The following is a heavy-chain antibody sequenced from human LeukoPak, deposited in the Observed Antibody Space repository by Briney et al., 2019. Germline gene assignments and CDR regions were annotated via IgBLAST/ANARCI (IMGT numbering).Heavy chain of an antibody. CDR3: AKDRVALVGPIGNAFDI. CDR1: GFTFSSYA. Sequence: GGSLRLSCAASGFTFSSYAMSWVRQAPGKGLEWVSGISGSSDNTYYADSVKGRFTISRDNSKNTLYLQMNSLRAEDTAVYYCAKDRVALVGPIGNAFDIWGQGTMVTVSS. V-gene: IGHV3-23*01. CDR2: ISGSSDNT. J-gene: IGHJ3*02. D-gene: IGHD1-26*01.